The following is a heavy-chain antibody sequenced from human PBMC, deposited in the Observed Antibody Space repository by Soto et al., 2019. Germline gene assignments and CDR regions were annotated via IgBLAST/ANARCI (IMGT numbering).Heavy chain of an antibody. Sequence: EVQLVESGGGLVQPGGSLRLSCAASGFTFSGYWMCWVRQAPGKGLEWVANIKQDGSDIHYLDSVKGRFTISRDNAKDSLYLQMNSLRAEDTAVYYCVREDYYGSGSLFWGQGTRVTVSS. CDR3: VREDYYGSGSLF. D-gene: IGHD3-10*01. CDR1: GFTFSGYW. J-gene: IGHJ4*02. CDR2: IKQDGSDI. V-gene: IGHV3-7*04.